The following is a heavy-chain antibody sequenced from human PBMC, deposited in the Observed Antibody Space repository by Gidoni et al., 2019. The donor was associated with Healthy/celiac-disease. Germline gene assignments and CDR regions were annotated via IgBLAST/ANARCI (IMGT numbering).Heavy chain of an antibody. V-gene: IGHV3-23*01. CDR3: AKDQGITGTQSY. D-gene: IGHD1-20*01. CDR2: ISVSGGST. J-gene: IGHJ4*02. Sequence: EVQLLESGGGLVQPGGSLRLSCAASGFTFSSYAMRWVRQAPGKGLEWVSAISVSGGSTYYADSVKGRFTISRDNSKNTLYLQMNSLRAEDTAVYYCAKDQGITGTQSYWGQGTLVTVSS. CDR1: GFTFSSYA.